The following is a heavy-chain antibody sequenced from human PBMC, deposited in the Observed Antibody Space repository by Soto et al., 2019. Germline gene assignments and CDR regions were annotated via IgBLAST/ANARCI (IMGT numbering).Heavy chain of an antibody. CDR2: IHQSGSP. CDR3: ARGAPRGMIHDFDS. CDR1: NFSLSKEYY. D-gene: IGHD3-10*01. J-gene: IGHJ4*02. V-gene: IGHV4-38-2*01. Sequence: PSETLSLTCAVSNFSLSKEYYWGWIRQPPGKGLEWFGSIHQSGSPYYNPSLKSRLTISIDMSKKQFTLRPSSVTAADTAVYYCARGAPRGMIHDFDSWGQGSLVTVSS.